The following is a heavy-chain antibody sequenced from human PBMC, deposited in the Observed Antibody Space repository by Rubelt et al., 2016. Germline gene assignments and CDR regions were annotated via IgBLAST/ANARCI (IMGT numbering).Heavy chain of an antibody. D-gene: IGHD2-2*01. CDR3: AKRGEYCSSTGCRAFDP. V-gene: IGHV3-23*01. J-gene: IGHJ5*02. Sequence: ADSVKGRFTISRDSSKNTLYLQMNSLRAEDTAVYYCAKRGEYCSSTGCRAFDPWGQGTLVTVSS.